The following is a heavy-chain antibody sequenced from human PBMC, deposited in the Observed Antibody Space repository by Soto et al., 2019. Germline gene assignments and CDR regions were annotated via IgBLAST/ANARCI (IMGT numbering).Heavy chain of an antibody. CDR1: GYTFTSYG. V-gene: IGHV1-18*01. CDR3: ARDGILTVYYRSPREYYFDY. CDR2: ISAYNGNT. D-gene: IGHD3-9*01. Sequence: GASVKVSCKASGYTFTSYGISWVRQAPGQGLEWMGWISAYNGNTNYAQKLQGRVTMTTDTSTSTAYMELRSLRSDDTAVYYCARDGILTVYYRSPREYYFDYWGQGTLVTVSS. J-gene: IGHJ4*02.